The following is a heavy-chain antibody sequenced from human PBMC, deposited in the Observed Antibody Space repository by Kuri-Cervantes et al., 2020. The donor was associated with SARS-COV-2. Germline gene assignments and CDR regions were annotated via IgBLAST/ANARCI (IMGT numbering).Heavy chain of an antibody. CDR1: GFTFSSYD. D-gene: IGHD6-19*01. CDR2: IGTAGDT. CDR3: AREAVAGSNWFDP. J-gene: IGHJ5*02. V-gene: IGHV3-13*04. Sequence: GESLKISCAASGFTFSSYDMHWVRQATGKGLEWVSAIGTAGDTYYPGSVKGRFTISRENAKNSSYLQMNSLRAGDTAAYYCAREAVAGSNWFDPWGQGTLVTVSS.